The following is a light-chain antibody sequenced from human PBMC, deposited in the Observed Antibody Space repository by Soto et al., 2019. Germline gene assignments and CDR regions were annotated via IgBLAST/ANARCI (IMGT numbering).Light chain of an antibody. V-gene: IGKV3-20*01. CDR2: GIS. CDR3: QQYVTSSPLP. J-gene: IGKJ1*01. Sequence: VLTQSQGTLPLSPRDRATLSFSASHTISSRYLAWYQQKPGQAPRLLMSGISRRATGIPDRFSGSGSGTDFPLTINRLEHEDFAVYYCQQYVTSSPLPFGQGTQLEIK. CDR1: HTISSRY.